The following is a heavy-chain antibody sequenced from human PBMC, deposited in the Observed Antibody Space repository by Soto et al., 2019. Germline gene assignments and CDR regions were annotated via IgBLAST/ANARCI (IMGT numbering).Heavy chain of an antibody. J-gene: IGHJ5*02. CDR1: GVSVTSYY. CDR2: IYYDGIT. V-gene: IGHV4-59*08. CDR3: ARAPGYSYTNNWFDP. Sequence: PSETLSLTCTFSGVSVTSYYWIWIRQPPGKGLEWIGYIYYDGITNYNPSLKSRVTISVDTSKNQFSLKLRSVTAADTAVYYCARAPGYSYTNNWFDPWGQGTLVTVSS. D-gene: IGHD5-18*01.